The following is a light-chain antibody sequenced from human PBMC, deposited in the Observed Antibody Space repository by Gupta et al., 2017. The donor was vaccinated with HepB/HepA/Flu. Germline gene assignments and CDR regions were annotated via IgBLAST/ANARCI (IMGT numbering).Light chain of an antibody. CDR1: QSISTN. Sequence: EIVMTQSPATLSVSPGERATLSCRASQSISTNLAWYQQKPGQAPRLLIYGSFTRETGIPARFSGSGSGTEFTLTISSLQSEDFAVYFCQQYNRWPLTFGGGTKVEIK. V-gene: IGKV3-15*01. CDR2: GSF. CDR3: QQYNRWPLT. J-gene: IGKJ4*01.